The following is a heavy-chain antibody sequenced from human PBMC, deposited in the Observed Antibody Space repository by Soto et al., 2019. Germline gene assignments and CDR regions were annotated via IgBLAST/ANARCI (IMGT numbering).Heavy chain of an antibody. J-gene: IGHJ4*02. CDR1: GFTFSNYA. CDR2: VSGGGGST. Sequence: EVQLLESGGGLVQPGGSLRLSCVASGFTFSNYAMSWVRQAPGKGLEWVSVVSGGGGSTYYADSGKGRFTISRDNSKNTLYLQMNSLRAEDTAVYFCAKERYSSSWYGGDYWGQGTLLTVSS. V-gene: IGHV3-23*01. CDR3: AKERYSSSWYGGDY. D-gene: IGHD6-13*01.